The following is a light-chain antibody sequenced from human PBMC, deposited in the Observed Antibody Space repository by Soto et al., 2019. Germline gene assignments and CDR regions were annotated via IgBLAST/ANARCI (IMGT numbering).Light chain of an antibody. Sequence: QSALTQPPSASGSRGQSITISCTGTSSDVGAYNYVSWYQQHPGKAPKLMIYEVTKRPSGVPDRFSGSKSGNTASLTVSGLQAEDEADYYCSSYTNINTRACVFGTGTKLTVL. CDR3: SSYTNINTRACV. J-gene: IGLJ1*01. CDR1: SSDVGAYNY. CDR2: EVT. V-gene: IGLV2-8*01.